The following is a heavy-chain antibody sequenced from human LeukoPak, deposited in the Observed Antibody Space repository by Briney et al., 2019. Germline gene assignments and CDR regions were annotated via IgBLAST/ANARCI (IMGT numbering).Heavy chain of an antibody. CDR1: GYIFVSYG. CDR3: ASDTALIITPGGPDY. CDR2: ISAYNGDT. D-gene: IGHD3-10*01. V-gene: IGHV1-18*01. J-gene: IGHJ4*02. Sequence: GSSVKVSCKASGYIFVSYGISWVRQAPGQGLEWMGWISAYNGDTKYAQNLQGRVTLTTDTSTGTAYMELRSMTSHDTALYSCASDTALIITPGGPDYWGRGTLITVSS.